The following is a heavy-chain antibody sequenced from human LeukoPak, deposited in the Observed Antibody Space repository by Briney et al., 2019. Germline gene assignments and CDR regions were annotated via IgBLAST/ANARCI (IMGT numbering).Heavy chain of an antibody. Sequence: SETLSLTCTVYGESFCVYYWSWIRQPPGKGLEWIGEINHSGSTHYNPSLKSRVTISLDTSKNQFSLKPSSVTAADTAVYYCASTERCSTTCPLDYWGQGTLVTVSS. J-gene: IGHJ4*02. CDR3: ASTERCSTTCPLDY. CDR1: GESFCVYY. V-gene: IGHV4-34*01. CDR2: INHSGST. D-gene: IGHD2-2*01.